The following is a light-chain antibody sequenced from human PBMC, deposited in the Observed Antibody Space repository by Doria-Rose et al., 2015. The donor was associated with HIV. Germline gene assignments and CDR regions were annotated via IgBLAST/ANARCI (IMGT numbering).Light chain of an antibody. CDR3: HQYGTSWT. CDR1: QSFSSTY. J-gene: IGKJ1*01. V-gene: IGKV3-20*01. CDR2: DGS. Sequence: TQPPGTLSLSPGERATLSCRASQSFSSTYLAWYQQKPGQAPSLLIYDGSTSTTVITGRFSASESGTDFTRTINRLEPEDFALYYCHQYGTSWTFGQGTKVEF.